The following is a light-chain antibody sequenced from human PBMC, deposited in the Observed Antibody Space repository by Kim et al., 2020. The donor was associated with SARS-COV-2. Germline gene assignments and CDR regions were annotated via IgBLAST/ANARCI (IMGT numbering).Light chain of an antibody. J-gene: IGLJ3*02. Sequence: GQSITISCTGTSSDVGGYNYVSWYQHHPGKAPKLMIYDVIKRPSGVSNRFSGSKSANTASLTISGLQAEDEADYYCSSYTSSSTWVFGGGTQLTVL. CDR3: SSYTSSSTWV. CDR1: SSDVGGYNY. V-gene: IGLV2-14*03. CDR2: DVI.